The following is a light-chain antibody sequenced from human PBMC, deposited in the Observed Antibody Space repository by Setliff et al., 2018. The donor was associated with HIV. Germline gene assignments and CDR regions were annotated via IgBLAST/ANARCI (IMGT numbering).Light chain of an antibody. V-gene: IGLV2-14*03. CDR3: SSYTTSGTVI. CDR2: HVN. CDR1: STDLGRYNY. J-gene: IGLJ2*01. Sequence: QSVLTQPTSVSGSPGQSITISCTGTSTDLGRYNYVSWYQQHPGKAPKLMIYHVNNRPSGVSYRFSGSKSGNSASLIISELQTEDEASYYCSSYTTSGTVIFGGGTKVTV.